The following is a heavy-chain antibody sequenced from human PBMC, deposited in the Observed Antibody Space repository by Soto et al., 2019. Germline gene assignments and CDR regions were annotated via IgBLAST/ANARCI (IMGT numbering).Heavy chain of an antibody. CDR3: AKGMIRGVVYYGVEV. CDR1: GFSFSSYD. V-gene: IGHV3-30*18. CDR2: MSFDGSYK. Sequence: QEQLVESGGGAVQPGRSLRLSCTASGFSFSSYDMHWVRQAPGEGLEWVSAMSFDGSYKHYADSVKGRFTISRDNSENTLYLKMHGLSPDDTAEYFCAKGMIRGVVYYGVEVCGEGTKVTVSP. D-gene: IGHD3-10*01. J-gene: IGHJ6*04.